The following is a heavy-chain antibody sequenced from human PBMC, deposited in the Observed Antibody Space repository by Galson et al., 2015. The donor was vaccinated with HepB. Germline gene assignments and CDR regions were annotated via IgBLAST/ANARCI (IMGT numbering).Heavy chain of an antibody. V-gene: IGHV1-69*06. J-gene: IGHJ6*02. CDR3: ARAQGRMGYYYYGMDV. Sequence: SVKVSCKASGGTFSSYAISWVRQAPGQGLEWMGGIIPIFGTANYAQKFQGRVTITADKSTSTAYVELSSLRSEDTAVYYCARAQGRMGYYYYGMDVWGQGTTVTVSS. D-gene: IGHD1-14*01. CDR2: IIPIFGTA. CDR1: GGTFSSYA.